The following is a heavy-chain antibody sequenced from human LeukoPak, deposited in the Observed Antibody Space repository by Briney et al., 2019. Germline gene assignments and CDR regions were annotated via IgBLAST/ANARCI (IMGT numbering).Heavy chain of an antibody. CDR3: ASPYYYDSAFIS. J-gene: IGHJ5*02. V-gene: IGHV4-34*01. D-gene: IGHD3-22*01. CDR1: GGSFSGYY. CDR2: INHSGSA. Sequence: SETLSLTCAVYGGSFSGYYWSWIRQPPGKGLEWIGEINHSGSANYNPSLKSRVTISVDTSKNQFSLKLSSVTAADTAVYYCASPYYYDSAFISWGQGTLVTVSS.